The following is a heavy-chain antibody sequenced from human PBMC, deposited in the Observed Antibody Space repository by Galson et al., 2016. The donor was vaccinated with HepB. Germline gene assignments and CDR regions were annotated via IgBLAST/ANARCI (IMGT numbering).Heavy chain of an antibody. CDR3: ARQTHMDTGMVAYYFMDV. V-gene: IGHV3-11*06. D-gene: IGHD5-18*01. J-gene: IGHJ6*03. CDR2: ITRSSSFT. CDR1: GFSFSGYS. Sequence: SLRLSCAASGFSFSGYSMSWIRQAPGKGLEWVSNITRSSSFTNYADSVKGRFTISRDNPKNSLYLHMSSLRDEDTAVYYCARQTHMDTGMVAYYFMDVWGKGTTVTVSS.